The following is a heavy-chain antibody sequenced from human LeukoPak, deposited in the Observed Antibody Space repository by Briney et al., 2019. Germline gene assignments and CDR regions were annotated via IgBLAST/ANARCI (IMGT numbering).Heavy chain of an antibody. CDR1: EFTFSSYE. CDR2: ISGSGSSI. V-gene: IGHV3-48*03. Sequence: GGSLRLSCAASEFTFSSYEMNWVRQAPGKGLEWVSYISGSGSSIYYADSVEGRFTISRDNAKHSLYLQMNSLRAEDTAVYYCARDDVLSLGISFDLWGRGTLVTVSS. D-gene: IGHD3-10*02. J-gene: IGHJ2*01. CDR3: ARDDVLSLGISFDL.